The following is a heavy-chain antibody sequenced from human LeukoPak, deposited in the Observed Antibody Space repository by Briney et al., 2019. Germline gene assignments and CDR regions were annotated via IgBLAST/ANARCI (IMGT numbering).Heavy chain of an antibody. D-gene: IGHD1-14*01. CDR1: GFTFSSYW. CDR3: ARDYPGFPDNIRQADRFDY. Sequence: GGSLRLSCAASGFTFSSYWMSWVRQAPGKGLEWVANIKQDGSEKFYVVSVRGRFTISRDNAKRSLYLQMNSLRAEDTAVYYCARDYPGFPDNIRQADRFDYWGQGTQVTVSS. J-gene: IGHJ4*02. V-gene: IGHV3-7*05. CDR2: IKQDGSEK.